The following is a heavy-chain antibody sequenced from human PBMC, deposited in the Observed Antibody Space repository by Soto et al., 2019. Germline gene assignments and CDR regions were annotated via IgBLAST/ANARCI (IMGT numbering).Heavy chain of an antibody. CDR1: GGSFSGYY. D-gene: IGHD2-2*02. CDR3: ARAAIYVLRLIRFDP. J-gene: IGHJ5*02. V-gene: IGHV4-34*01. Sequence: SETLSLTCAVYGGSFSGYYWSWIRQPPGKGLEWIGEINHSGSTNYNPSLKSRVTISVDTSKNQFSLKLSSVTAADTAVYYCARAAIYVLRLIRFDPGGQGTLVTVSS. CDR2: INHSGST.